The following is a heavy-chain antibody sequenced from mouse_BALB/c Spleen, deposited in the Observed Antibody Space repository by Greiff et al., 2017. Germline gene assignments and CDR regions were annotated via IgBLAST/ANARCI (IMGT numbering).Heavy chain of an antibody. Sequence: VQLQESGAELVRPGTSVKVSCKASGYAFTNYLIEWVKQRPGQGLEWIGVINPGSGGTNYNEKFKGKATLTADKSSSTAYMQLSSLTSDDSAVYFCARSGTTSTCFAYWGQGTLVTVSA. CDR3: ARSGTTSTCFAY. CDR1: GYAFTNYL. V-gene: IGHV1-54*01. D-gene: IGHD1-2*01. J-gene: IGHJ3*01. CDR2: INPGSGGT.